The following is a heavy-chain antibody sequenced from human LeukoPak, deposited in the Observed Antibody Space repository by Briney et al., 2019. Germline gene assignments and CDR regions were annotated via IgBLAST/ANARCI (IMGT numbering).Heavy chain of an antibody. D-gene: IGHD3-22*01. Sequence: KPSETLSLTCTVSGGSISSGGYYWSWIRQHPGKGLEWIGYIYYSGSTYYNPSLKSRVTISVDTSKNQFSLKLSSVTAADTAVYYRARDSGYYVDYWGQGTLVTVSS. CDR2: IYYSGST. CDR1: GGSISSGGYY. CDR3: ARDSGYYVDY. V-gene: IGHV4-31*03. J-gene: IGHJ4*02.